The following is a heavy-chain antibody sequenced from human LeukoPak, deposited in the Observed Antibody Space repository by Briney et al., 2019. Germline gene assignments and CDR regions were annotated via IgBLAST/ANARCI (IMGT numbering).Heavy chain of an antibody. V-gene: IGHV1-69*01. CDR1: GGTFSSYA. D-gene: IGHD5-24*01. CDR2: IIPIFGTA. Sequence: SVKVSCKASGGTFSSYAISWVRQAPGHGLEWMGGIIPIFGTANYAQKFQGRVTITADESTSTAYMELSSLRSEDTAVYYCARVISGWLATWGQGTLVTVSS. CDR3: ARVISGWLAT. J-gene: IGHJ5*02.